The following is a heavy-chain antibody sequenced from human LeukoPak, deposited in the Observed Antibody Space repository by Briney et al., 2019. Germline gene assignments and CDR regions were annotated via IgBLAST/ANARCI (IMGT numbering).Heavy chain of an antibody. CDR2: MNPNSGNT. CDR3: AREGVGTYSSSWSGNAFDI. J-gene: IGHJ3*02. V-gene: IGHV1-8*01. Sequence: ASVKVSCKASGYTFTSYDINWVRQATGQGLEWMGWMNPNSGNTGYAQKFQGRVIMTRNTSISTAYMELSSLRSEDTAFYYCAREGVGTYSSSWSGNAFDIWGQGTMVTVSS. CDR1: GYTFTSYD. D-gene: IGHD6-13*01.